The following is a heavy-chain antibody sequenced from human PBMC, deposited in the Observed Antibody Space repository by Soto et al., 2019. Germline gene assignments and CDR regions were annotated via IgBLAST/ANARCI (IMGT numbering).Heavy chain of an antibody. D-gene: IGHD5-18*01. CDR1: GYAFSLYA. J-gene: IGHJ4*02. V-gene: IGHV1-3*01. CDR2: INAGNDKT. CDR3: AREGDGYKYDY. Sequence: QVQLVQSGAEVKKPGASVKVSCKASGYAFSLYAIHWVRQAPGEGLEWMGWINAGNDKTKYSQKLQGRATITRDTSATTVYMEVSSLRSEDTAVYYCAREGDGYKYDYWGQGTLVTVSS.